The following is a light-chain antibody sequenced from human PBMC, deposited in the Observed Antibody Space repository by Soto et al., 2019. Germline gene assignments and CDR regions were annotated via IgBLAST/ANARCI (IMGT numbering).Light chain of an antibody. CDR2: GAS. CDR1: QSVDSSF. V-gene: IGKV3-20*01. Sequence: EIGLTQSLGSLSLSPGERATRACRASQSVDSSFFAWYQQNPGQAPRLLIYGASNRATGIPDRFSGRGSGTDFTLTITGLEPEDFAVYYCQQYVSSVTFGQGTKVEIK. CDR3: QQYVSSVT. J-gene: IGKJ1*01.